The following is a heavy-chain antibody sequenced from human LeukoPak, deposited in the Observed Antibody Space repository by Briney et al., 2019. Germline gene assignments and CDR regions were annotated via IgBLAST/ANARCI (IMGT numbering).Heavy chain of an antibody. J-gene: IGHJ6*02. V-gene: IGHV4-39*07. CDR1: GGSIKSSHQY. CDR3: AREDGYAAGSVSYYYGMDV. Sequence: SETLSLTCAVSGGSIKSSHQYWGWIRQPPGKGLEWIGSIYSSGSTYYNPSLRTRVTISVDTSKNQFSLKLSSVTAADTAVYYCAREDGYAAGSVSYYYGMDVWGQGTTVTVSS. CDR2: IYSSGST. D-gene: IGHD5-18*01.